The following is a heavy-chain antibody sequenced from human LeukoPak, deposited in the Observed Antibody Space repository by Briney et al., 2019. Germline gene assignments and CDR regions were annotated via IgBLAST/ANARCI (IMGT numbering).Heavy chain of an antibody. J-gene: IGHJ1*01. V-gene: IGHV4-4*07. D-gene: IGHD1-14*01. CDR3: AINRAVYGPAEYFQH. CDR1: GGSISSYY. CDR2: IYTSGST. Sequence: SETLSLTCTVSGGSISSYYWSWIRQPAGTGLEWIGRIYTSGSTNYNPSLKSRVTISVDKSKNQFSLKLSSVTAADTAVYYCAINRAVYGPAEYFQHWGQGTLVTVSS.